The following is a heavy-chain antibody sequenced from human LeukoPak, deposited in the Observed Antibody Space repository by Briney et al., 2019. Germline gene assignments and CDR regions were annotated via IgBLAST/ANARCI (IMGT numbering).Heavy chain of an antibody. Sequence: GGSLRLSCAASGFTFSSYVMSWVRQAPGKGLEWVSAISGSGGSTYYADSVKGRFTISRDNSKNTLYLQMNSLRAEDTAVYYCAIEVVWFGELLGRYFDYWGQGTLVTVSS. CDR2: ISGSGGST. J-gene: IGHJ4*02. V-gene: IGHV3-23*01. CDR3: AIEVVWFGELLGRYFDY. CDR1: GFTFSSYV. D-gene: IGHD3-10*01.